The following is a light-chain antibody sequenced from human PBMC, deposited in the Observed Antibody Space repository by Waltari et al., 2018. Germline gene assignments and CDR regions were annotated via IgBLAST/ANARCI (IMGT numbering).Light chain of an antibody. CDR2: RAS. Sequence: TVVTQSPATLSVSPGERATLSCRTSETNGSGLAWYQQKPGQAPRRLIYRASTRAAGIPHRFSGFGSETEFTLPISSLQSEDSAVYYCQQYNRWPPGTFGQGTKVEI. V-gene: IGKV3D-15*01. J-gene: IGKJ1*01. CDR3: QQYNRWPPGT. CDR1: ETNGSG.